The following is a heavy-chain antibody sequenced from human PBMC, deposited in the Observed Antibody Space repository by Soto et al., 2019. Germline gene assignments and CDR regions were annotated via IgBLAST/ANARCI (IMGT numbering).Heavy chain of an antibody. J-gene: IGHJ2*01. CDR1: GGSIRSGGYY. CDR3: ARSQTYDRGGGRRYFDL. D-gene: IGHD2-15*01. Sequence: QVQLQESGPGLVKPSQTLSLTCTVSGGSIRSGGYYWSWIRQHPGKGLEWIGYIYYSGSTYYNPSLKSRVTISVDTSKNQFSLKLSSVTAADTAVYYCARSQTYDRGGGRRYFDLWGRGTLVTVSS. CDR2: IYYSGST. V-gene: IGHV4-31*03.